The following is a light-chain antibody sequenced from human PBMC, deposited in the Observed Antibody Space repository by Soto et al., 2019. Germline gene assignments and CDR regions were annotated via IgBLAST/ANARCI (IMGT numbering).Light chain of an antibody. J-gene: IGKJ5*01. CDR2: GTS. CDR3: QQRSNWPVT. V-gene: IGKV3-11*01. Sequence: EILLTQSPATLSLSPGERATLSCRASQSVNGYLAWYQQKPGQAPRLLIYGTSNRATGIPARFSGSGSGTDFTLTISSLEPEDVPVYYCQQRSNWPVTVGQGTRLEIK. CDR1: QSVNGY.